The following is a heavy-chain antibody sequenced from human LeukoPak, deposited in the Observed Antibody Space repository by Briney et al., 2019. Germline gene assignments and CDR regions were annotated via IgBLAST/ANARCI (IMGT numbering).Heavy chain of an antibody. CDR3: ARVYYDILTGYLYYYYYYMDV. J-gene: IGHJ6*03. V-gene: IGHV3-53*01. CDR2: IYSGGST. Sequence: GGSLRLSCAASGFTVSSNYMSWVRQAPGKGLEWVSVIYSGGSTYYADSVKGRFTISRDNSKNTLYLQMNSLRAEDTAVYYCARVYYDILTGYLYYYYYYMDVWGKGTTVTISS. D-gene: IGHD3-9*01. CDR1: GFTVSSNY.